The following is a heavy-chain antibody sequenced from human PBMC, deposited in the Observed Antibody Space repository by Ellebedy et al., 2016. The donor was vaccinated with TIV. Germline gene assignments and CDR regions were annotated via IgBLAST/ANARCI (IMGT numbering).Heavy chain of an antibody. V-gene: IGHV3-30*04. CDR2: ISYDGSNK. CDR3: ARGGATYAPFDY. Sequence: GGSLRLSXAASGFTFSSYAMHWVRQAPGKGLEWVAVISYDGSNKYYADSVKGRFTISRDNSKNTLYLQMNSLRAEDTAVYYCARGGATYAPFDYWGQGTLVTVSS. J-gene: IGHJ4*02. CDR1: GFTFSSYA. D-gene: IGHD1-26*01.